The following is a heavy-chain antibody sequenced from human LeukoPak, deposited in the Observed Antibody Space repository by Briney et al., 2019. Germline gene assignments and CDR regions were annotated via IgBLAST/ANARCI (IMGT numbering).Heavy chain of an antibody. CDR1: GFTFSGSP. V-gene: IGHV3-73*01. J-gene: IGHJ4*02. CDR2: IRSKADNYAT. CDR3: TQSNY. Sequence: GGSLRLSCAACGFTFSGSPILWVRQASGKGLEWVGCIRSKADNYATAYAASVQGRCTISRDDSKNTAYLQLNSLKTEDTAVYYCTQSNYWGQGALVTVSS.